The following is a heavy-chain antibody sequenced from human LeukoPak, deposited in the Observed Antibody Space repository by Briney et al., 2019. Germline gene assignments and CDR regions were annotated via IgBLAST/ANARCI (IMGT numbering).Heavy chain of an antibody. J-gene: IGHJ4*02. D-gene: IGHD1-14*01. CDR3: ARGVEPLAANTLAY. V-gene: IGHV3-53*01. Sequence: GGSLSLSCAASGFTVITNDMTWVRQAPGKGLEWVSVLYSDGNTKYADSVQGRFTISRDNSKNTLYLEMNRLSPDDTAVYYCARGVEPLAANTLAYWGQGTLVTVSS. CDR1: GFTVITND. CDR2: LYSDGNT.